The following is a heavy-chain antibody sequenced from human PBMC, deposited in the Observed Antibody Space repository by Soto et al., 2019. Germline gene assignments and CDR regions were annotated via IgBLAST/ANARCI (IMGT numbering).Heavy chain of an antibody. CDR3: ARRGMTTVTPRIYYYYGMDV. D-gene: IGHD4-17*01. V-gene: IGHV1-69*13. CDR2: IIPIFGTA. J-gene: IGHJ6*02. Sequence: SVKVSCKASGGTFSSYAISWVRQAPGQGLEWMGGIIPIFGTANYAQKFQGRVTITADESTSTAYMELSSLRSEDTAVYYCARRGMTTVTPRIYYYYGMDVWGQGTTVTVSS. CDR1: GGTFSSYA.